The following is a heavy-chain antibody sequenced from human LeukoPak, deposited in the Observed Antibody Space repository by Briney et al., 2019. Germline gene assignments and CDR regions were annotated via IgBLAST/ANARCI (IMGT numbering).Heavy chain of an antibody. V-gene: IGHV4-4*07. CDR3: AREYSSSSGKALDY. D-gene: IGHD6-6*01. CDR2: IYTSGST. Sequence: SETLSLTCTVSSGSIGSYYWNWLRQPAGKGLEWIGHIYTSGSTNYNPSLKSRVTMSVDTSKNQFSLKLNSVTAADTAFYYCAREYSSSSGKALDYWGQGTLVTVS. CDR1: SGSIGSYY. J-gene: IGHJ4*02.